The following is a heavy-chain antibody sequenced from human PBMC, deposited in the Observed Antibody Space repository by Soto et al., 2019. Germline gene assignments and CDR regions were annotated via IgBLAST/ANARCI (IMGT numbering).Heavy chain of an antibody. D-gene: IGHD3-22*01. J-gene: IGHJ4*02. CDR2: IYPGDSDT. CDR1: GYSFTSYW. V-gene: IGHV5-51*01. Sequence: GESLKISCKGSGYSFTSYWIGWVRQMPGKGLEWMGIIYPGDSDTRYSPSFQGQVTISADKSISTAYLQWSSLKASDTAMYYCARTYYYDSSGYYLPRENYYFDYWGQGTLVTVS. CDR3: ARTYYYDSSGYYLPRENYYFDY.